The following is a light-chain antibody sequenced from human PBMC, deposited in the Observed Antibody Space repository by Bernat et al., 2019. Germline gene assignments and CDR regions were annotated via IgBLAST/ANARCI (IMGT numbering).Light chain of an antibody. V-gene: IGLV2-23*01. J-gene: IGLJ2*01. Sequence: QSALTQPASVSGSPGQSITISCTGTNTDVGSYNLVSWYQQHPGKAPKLMIYEDSKRPSGVSNRFSGSKSVNTASLTISGLQAEDEADYCCFSYVGSYTVIFGGGTKLTVL. CDR2: EDS. CDR1: NTDVGSYNL. CDR3: FSYVGSYTVI.